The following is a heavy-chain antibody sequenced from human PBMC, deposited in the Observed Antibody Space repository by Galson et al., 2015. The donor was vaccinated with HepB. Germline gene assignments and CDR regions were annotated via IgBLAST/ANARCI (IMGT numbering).Heavy chain of an antibody. CDR3: ARPETVDDFWSGYRPYYFDY. J-gene: IGHJ4*02. D-gene: IGHD3-3*01. CDR1: GYTFTSYG. CDR2: ISAYNGNT. Sequence: SVKVSCKASGYTFTSYGISWVRQAPGQGLEWMGWISAYNGNTNYAQKLQGRVTMTTDTSTSTAYMELRSLRSDDTAVYYCARPETVDDFWSGYRPYYFDYWGQGTLVTVSS. V-gene: IGHV1-18*01.